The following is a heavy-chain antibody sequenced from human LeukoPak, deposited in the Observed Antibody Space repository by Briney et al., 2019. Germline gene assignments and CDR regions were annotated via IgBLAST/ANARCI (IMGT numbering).Heavy chain of an antibody. V-gene: IGHV3-53*01. D-gene: IGHD3-10*01. CDR3: AKGFGPTWFIDY. J-gene: IGHJ4*02. CDR1: GFTVSSNY. CDR2: IYSGGST. Sequence: GGSLRLSCAASGFTVSSNYMSGVRQAPGKGLEWVSVIYSGGSTYYADSVKGRSTISRDNSKNTLYLQMNSLRAEDTAIYYCAKGFGPTWFIDYWGQGTLVTVSS.